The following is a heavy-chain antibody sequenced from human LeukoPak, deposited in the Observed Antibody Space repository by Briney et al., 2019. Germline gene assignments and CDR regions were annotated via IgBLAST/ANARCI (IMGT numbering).Heavy chain of an antibody. V-gene: IGHV3-23*01. CDR2: IGASGEST. J-gene: IGHJ3*01. CDR1: GFTFSVAA. Sequence: GGSLRLSCADSGFTFSVAAMTWARQAPGKGLEWVSLIGASGESTYYADSVKGRFTISRDNSKNTLSLQMNSLRVEDTAMYFCAKDIQLSTWGLGTMVTVSS. D-gene: IGHD5-24*01. CDR3: AKDIQLST.